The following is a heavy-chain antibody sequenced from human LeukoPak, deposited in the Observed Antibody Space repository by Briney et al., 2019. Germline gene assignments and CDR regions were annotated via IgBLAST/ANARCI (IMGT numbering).Heavy chain of an antibody. Sequence: SETLSLTCVVSGYSISSDYFWGWIRPPPGKGLEWIGTISHSGTTFYKPSLKTRITISLDTSRNQFSLKLSSVTAADTAVYYCVRDVGQLRSDYWGPGTLVTVSS. V-gene: IGHV4-38-2*02. CDR3: VRDVGQLRSDY. D-gene: IGHD2-2*01. CDR2: ISHSGTT. J-gene: IGHJ4*02. CDR1: GYSISSDYF.